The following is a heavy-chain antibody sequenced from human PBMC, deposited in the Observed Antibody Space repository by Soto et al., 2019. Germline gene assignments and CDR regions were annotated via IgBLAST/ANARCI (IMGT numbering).Heavy chain of an antibody. CDR1: GQSFSGHS. CDR3: ARGSGIVALPGELEDVNYDY. V-gene: IGHV4-34*01. D-gene: IGHD1-1*01. CDR2: INESGST. J-gene: IGHJ4*02. Sequence: QVQLQQWGAGLVKPSETLSLSCSVYGQSFSGHSWAWIRQPPGKGLEWIGEINESGSTYYNPSLNNRVNISTATSKNQFSLKLTSVSAADTAAYFCARGSGIVALPGELEDVNYDYWGQGTLVNVSS.